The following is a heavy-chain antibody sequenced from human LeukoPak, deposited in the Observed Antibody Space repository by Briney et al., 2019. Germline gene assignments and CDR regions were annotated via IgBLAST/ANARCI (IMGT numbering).Heavy chain of an antibody. J-gene: IGHJ4*02. D-gene: IGHD3-22*01. Sequence: GRSLRLSCAAPGFTFSSYGMHWVRQAPGKGLEWVAVIWYDGSNKYYADSVKGRFTISRDNSKNTLYLQMNSLRAEDTAVYYCARDLAYYYDSSGYPSDYWGQGTLVTVSS. CDR1: GFTFSSYG. CDR3: ARDLAYYYDSSGYPSDY. V-gene: IGHV3-33*01. CDR2: IWYDGSNK.